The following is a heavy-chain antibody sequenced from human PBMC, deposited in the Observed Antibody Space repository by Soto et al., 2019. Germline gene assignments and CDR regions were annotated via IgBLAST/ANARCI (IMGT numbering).Heavy chain of an antibody. CDR1: AFAFSSYP. J-gene: IGHJ5*02. CDR3: VKDPAYYDFWSGPGGWFDP. D-gene: IGHD3-3*01. V-gene: IGHV3-23*01. CDR2: ISVSSEST. Sequence: GALRLSCAASAFAFSSYPMSWVRQAPGKGLERVSSISVSSESTYYANSVKGRFTISRDTSKNKNTLYLQMNSLRAEDTAVYYCVKDPAYYDFWSGPGGWFDPWGQGTLVTVSS.